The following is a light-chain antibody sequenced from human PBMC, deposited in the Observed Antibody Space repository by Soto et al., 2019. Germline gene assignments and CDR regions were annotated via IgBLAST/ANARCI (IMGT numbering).Light chain of an antibody. CDR3: QQSYSTLFT. CDR1: QSIRSY. CDR2: AAS. V-gene: IGKV1-39*01. J-gene: IGKJ3*01. Sequence: DIQMTHSPSSLSASVGDRVTITCRASQSIRSYLNWYQQKPGKAPKLLIYAASSMQSGVPSRFSGSGSGTDFILTISSLQPEDFATYYCQQSYSTLFTFGPGTKVDIK.